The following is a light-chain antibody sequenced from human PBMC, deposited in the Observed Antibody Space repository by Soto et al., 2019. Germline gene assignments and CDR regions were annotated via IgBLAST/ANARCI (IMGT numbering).Light chain of an antibody. CDR1: QSVSSN. J-gene: IGKJ1*01. V-gene: IGKV3-15*01. CDR3: QQYNNWPTLT. Sequence: EIVMTQAPATLSVSPGERATLSCSASQSVSSNLAWYQQKPGQAPRLLIYGASTRATGIPARFSGSVSGTEFTLTISSLQSEDCAVYYCQQYNNWPTLTFGQGTKVEIK. CDR2: GAS.